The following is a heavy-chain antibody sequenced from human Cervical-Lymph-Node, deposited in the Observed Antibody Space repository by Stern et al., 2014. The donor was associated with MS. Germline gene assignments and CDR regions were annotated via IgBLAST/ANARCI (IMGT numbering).Heavy chain of an antibody. J-gene: IGHJ4*02. CDR3: TTPTAAFQWILDEGPRDY. V-gene: IGHV3-15*01. CDR2: ITSKIDGGTA. Sequence: EVQLVESGGGLVKPGGSLRLSCTASGLNFSDAWMSWVRQAPGKGLEWVGRITSKIDGGTADYAAPVKGRFTISRDDSKNTLFLHMKSLKTEDTAVYHCTTPTAAFQWILDEGPRDYWGQGTLVAVTP. D-gene: IGHD3-22*01. CDR1: GLNFSDAW.